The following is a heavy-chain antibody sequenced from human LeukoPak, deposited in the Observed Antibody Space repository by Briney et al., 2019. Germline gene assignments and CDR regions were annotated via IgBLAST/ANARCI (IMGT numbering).Heavy chain of an antibody. J-gene: IGHJ4*02. Sequence: SETLSLTCTVSGGSISSGGYYWSWIRQPPGKGLEWIGYIYHSGSTYYNPSLKSRVTISVDRSKNQFSLKPSSVTAADTAVYYCAREEVVPAAKRQNLHDYWGQGTLVTVSS. CDR3: AREEVVPAAKRQNLHDY. CDR2: IYHSGST. V-gene: IGHV4-30-2*01. CDR1: GGSISSGGYY. D-gene: IGHD2-2*01.